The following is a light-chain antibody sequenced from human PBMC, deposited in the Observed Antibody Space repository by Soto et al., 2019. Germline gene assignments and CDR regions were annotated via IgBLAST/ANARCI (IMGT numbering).Light chain of an antibody. V-gene: IGKV3-20*01. J-gene: IGKJ5*01. CDR1: QSVSSN. CDR2: GAS. Sequence: EIMMTQSTATLSVSPGARATLSCRASQSVSSNLAWYQQKPGQAPRLLIYGASSRATGIPDRFSGSGSGTDFTLIITRLEPEDFAVYYCQQYGSSLITFGQGTRLEIK. CDR3: QQYGSSLIT.